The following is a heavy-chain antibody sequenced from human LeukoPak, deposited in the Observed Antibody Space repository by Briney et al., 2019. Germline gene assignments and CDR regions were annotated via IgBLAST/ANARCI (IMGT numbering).Heavy chain of an antibody. V-gene: IGHV4-39*07. Sequence: SETLSLTCTVSGGSISSVSYYWGWIRQPPGKGLEWIGSIYYSGSTNYNPSLKSRVTISVDTSKNQFSLKLSSVTAADTAVYYCAREGYSSSWTPFDYWGQGALVTVSS. CDR1: GGSISSVSYY. CDR2: IYYSGST. J-gene: IGHJ4*02. CDR3: AREGYSSSWTPFDY. D-gene: IGHD6-13*01.